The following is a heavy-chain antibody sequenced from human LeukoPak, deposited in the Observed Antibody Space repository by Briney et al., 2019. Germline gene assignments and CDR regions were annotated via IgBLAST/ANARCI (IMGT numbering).Heavy chain of an antibody. CDR3: ASSSWYGKFDY. CDR2: IYYRGST. D-gene: IGHD6-13*01. CDR1: GGSISSYY. J-gene: IGHJ4*02. Sequence: SETLSLTCTVSGGSISSYYWSWIRQPPGKGLERIGYIYYRGSTNYNPSLKSRVTISVDTSKNQFSLKLSSVTAADTAVYYCASSSWYGKFDYWGQGTLVTVSS. V-gene: IGHV4-59*08.